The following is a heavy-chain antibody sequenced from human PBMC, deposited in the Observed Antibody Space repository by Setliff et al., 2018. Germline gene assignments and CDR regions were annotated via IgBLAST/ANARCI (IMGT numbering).Heavy chain of an antibody. Sequence: SETLSLTCSVAGGSMTDFFWHWFRRPPGKGLEWIGYIYTKGGTNYSPSLKSRVTMSVDRSRNQFSLTLSSVSAADMAVYYCARGLNTESWTPFYWSPGTLVTVSS. D-gene: IGHD2-15*01. J-gene: IGHJ4*02. CDR1: GGSMTDFF. V-gene: IGHV4-4*08. CDR2: IYTKGGT. CDR3: ARGLNTESWTPFY.